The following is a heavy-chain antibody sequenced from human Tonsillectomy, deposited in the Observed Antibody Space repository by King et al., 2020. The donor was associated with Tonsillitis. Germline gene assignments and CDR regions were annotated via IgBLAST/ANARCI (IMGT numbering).Heavy chain of an antibody. CDR1: GFTFSNYS. Sequence: DVQLVESGGGLVQPGGSLRLSCAASGFTFSNYSMSWVRQAPGKGLEWVSGLSGDGDSTYYADSVKGRFTISRDNSKGTLSLQMNSLRAEDTAVYYCARLNFCDYWGHGTLVTVSS. V-gene: IGHV3-23*04. J-gene: IGHJ4*01. CDR3: ARLNFCDY. D-gene: IGHD3-16*01. CDR2: LSGDGDST.